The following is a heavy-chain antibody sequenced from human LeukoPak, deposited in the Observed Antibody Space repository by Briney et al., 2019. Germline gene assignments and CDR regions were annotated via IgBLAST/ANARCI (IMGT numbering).Heavy chain of an antibody. V-gene: IGHV4-39*01. CDR2: IYYSGST. D-gene: IGHD6-19*01. Sequence: SETLSLTCTVSGGSISSSSYYWGWIRQPPGKGLAWIGSIYYSGSTYYNPSLKSRLTISVDTSKNQFSLKLSSVTAADTAVYYCARHQWPEAFDIWGQGTMVTVSS. CDR1: GGSISSSSYY. CDR3: ARHQWPEAFDI. J-gene: IGHJ3*02.